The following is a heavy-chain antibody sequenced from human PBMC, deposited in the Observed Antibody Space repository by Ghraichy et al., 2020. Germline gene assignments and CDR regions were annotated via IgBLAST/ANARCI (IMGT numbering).Heavy chain of an antibody. CDR1: GYTFDGYY. Sequence: ASVKVSCKASGYTFDGYYIHWVRQAPGQGLEWMGWINPNSGGTNSIRKFQGRVTMTRATSITPAYMELSRLGSDDTAVFYCAGAPRLGSDAVTGYVPFDYWGQGTLVTVSS. V-gene: IGHV1-2*02. J-gene: IGHJ4*02. D-gene: IGHD3-9*01. CDR3: AGAPRLGSDAVTGYVPFDY. CDR2: INPNSGGT.